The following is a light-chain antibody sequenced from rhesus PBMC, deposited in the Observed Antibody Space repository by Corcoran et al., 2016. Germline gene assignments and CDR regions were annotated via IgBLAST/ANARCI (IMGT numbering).Light chain of an antibody. CDR3: QQHSNWPWT. Sequence: EIVMTQSPVTLSLSPGESATLSCRASQTVSSSLAWYQQKPGQPPRLLIDVASSRATGIPDRFSGSGAWTDFTLTISILEPEDFAVYYCQQHSNWPWTFGQGTKVEIK. J-gene: IGKJ1*01. CDR2: VAS. CDR1: QTVSSS. V-gene: IGKV3-42*03.